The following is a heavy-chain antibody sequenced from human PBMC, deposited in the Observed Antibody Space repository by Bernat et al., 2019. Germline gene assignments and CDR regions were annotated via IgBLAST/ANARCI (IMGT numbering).Heavy chain of an antibody. CDR3: ATNSDYKFDM. CDR1: GFTFSSYS. D-gene: IGHD3-10*01. Sequence: EVQLVESGGGLVKPGGSLRLSCAASGFTFSSYSMNWVRQAPGKGLEWVANIREDGSEKFSVDSVKGRFTISRDNGKNSLYLQMNSLRAEDTAVYYCATNSDYKFDMWGQGTMVTVSS. CDR2: IREDGSEK. V-gene: IGHV3-7*03. J-gene: IGHJ3*02.